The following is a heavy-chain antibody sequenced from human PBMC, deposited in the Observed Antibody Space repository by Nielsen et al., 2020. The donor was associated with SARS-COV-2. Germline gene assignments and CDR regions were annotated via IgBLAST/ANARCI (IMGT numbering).Heavy chain of an antibody. J-gene: IGHJ6*04. V-gene: IGHV3-30*18. CDR1: GFTFSSYG. D-gene: IGHD6-13*01. CDR2: ISYDGSNK. Sequence: GSLKISCAASGFTFSSYGMHWVRQAPGKGLEWVAVISYDGSNKYYADSVKGRFTISRDNSKNTLYLQMNSLRAEDTAVYYCAKGAIAAAVFYGMDVWGEGTTVTVSS. CDR3: AKGAIAAAVFYGMDV.